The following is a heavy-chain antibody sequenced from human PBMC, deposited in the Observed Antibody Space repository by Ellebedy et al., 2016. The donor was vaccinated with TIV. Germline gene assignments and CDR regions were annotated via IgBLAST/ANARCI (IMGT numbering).Heavy chain of an antibody. CDR2: ISNSGSTI. Sequence: PGGSLRLSCAASGFSFSDYYMSWIRQAPGKGLEWVSYISNSGSTIYYADSVKGRFTISRDNSRNTLYLQMNSLRAADTAVYYCARDQLRCGGDCYSVPKYYFDYWGQGTLVTVSS. CDR1: GFSFSDYY. V-gene: IGHV3-11*04. D-gene: IGHD2-21*02. J-gene: IGHJ4*02. CDR3: ARDQLRCGGDCYSVPKYYFDY.